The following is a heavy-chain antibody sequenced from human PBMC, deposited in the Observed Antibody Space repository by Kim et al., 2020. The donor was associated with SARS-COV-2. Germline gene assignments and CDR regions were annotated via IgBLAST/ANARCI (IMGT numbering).Heavy chain of an antibody. Sequence: GGSLRLSCVASGFTFSSYWMSWVCQAPGKGLEWVANIKQDGSEKYYVDSVKGRFTISRDNAKNSLYLQMNSLRAEDTAVYYCARGKVDIRYWSQGTLVTVSS. V-gene: IGHV3-7*01. J-gene: IGHJ4*02. CDR1: GFTFSSYW. CDR2: IKQDGSEK. D-gene: IGHD5-12*01. CDR3: ARGKVDIRY.